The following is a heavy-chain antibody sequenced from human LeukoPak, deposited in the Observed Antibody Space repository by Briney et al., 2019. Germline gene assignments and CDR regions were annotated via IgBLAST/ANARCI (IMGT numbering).Heavy chain of an antibody. J-gene: IGHJ4*02. CDR3: VRTPPNWGFDY. CDR1: GYTFTTHD. D-gene: IGHD7-27*01. CDR2: MSPNSGDT. Sequence: ASVKVSCRASGYTFTTHDINWVRQATGQGLEWMGWMSPNSGDTGYAQKFQGRVTMTSDSSISRAFMELSSLRSEDTAIYYCVRTPPNWGFDYWGQGTLVTVSS. V-gene: IGHV1-8*01.